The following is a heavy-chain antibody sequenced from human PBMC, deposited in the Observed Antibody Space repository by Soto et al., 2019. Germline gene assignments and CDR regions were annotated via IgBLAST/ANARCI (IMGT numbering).Heavy chain of an antibody. CDR3: ANLYYYDSSGYYPPPRDAFDI. D-gene: IGHD3-22*01. J-gene: IGHJ3*02. Sequence: EVQLLESGGGLVQPGGSLRLSCAASGFTFSSYAMSWVRQAPGKGLEWVSAISGSGGSTYYADSVKGRFTISRDNSKNTLYLQMNSLRAEDTAVYYCANLYYYDSSGYYPPPRDAFDIWGQGTMVTVSS. CDR1: GFTFSSYA. CDR2: ISGSGGST. V-gene: IGHV3-23*01.